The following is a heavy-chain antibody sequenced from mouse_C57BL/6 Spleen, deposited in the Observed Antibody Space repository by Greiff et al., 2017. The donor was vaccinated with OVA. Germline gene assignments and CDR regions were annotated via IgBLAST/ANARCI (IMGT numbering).Heavy chain of an antibody. V-gene: IGHV1-55*01. CDR3: ARRYYDYFYYAMDY. CDR1: GYTFTSYW. J-gene: IGHJ4*01. D-gene: IGHD2-4*01. CDR2: IYPGSGST. Sequence: QVQLQQPGAELVKPGASVKMSCKASGYTFTSYWITWVKQRPGQGLEWIGDIYPGSGSTNYNEKFKSKATLTVDTSSSTAYMQLSSLTSEDSAVYYCARRYYDYFYYAMDYWGQGTSGTVSS.